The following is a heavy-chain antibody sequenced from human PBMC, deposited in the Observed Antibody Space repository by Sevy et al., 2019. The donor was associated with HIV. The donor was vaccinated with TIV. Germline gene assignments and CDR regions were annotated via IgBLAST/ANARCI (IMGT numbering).Heavy chain of an antibody. D-gene: IGHD2-2*01. CDR2: INESGIT. CDR3: ARSPPVVVVPGAPSWFDP. V-gene: IGHV4-34*01. Sequence: SETLSLTCAVHDGSFSGYYWNWIRQLPGKGLEWIGEINESGITYYNPSLKSRVTISVDTSKKQFSLKLNTVTAADTAVYFCARSPPVVVVPGAPSWFDPWGQGTLVTVSS. J-gene: IGHJ5*02. CDR1: DGSFSGYY.